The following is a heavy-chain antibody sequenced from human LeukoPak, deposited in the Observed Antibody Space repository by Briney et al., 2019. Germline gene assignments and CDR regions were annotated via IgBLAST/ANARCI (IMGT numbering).Heavy chain of an antibody. CDR2: IYYSGST. D-gene: IGHD6-13*01. CDR3: ARHNPYSSSWYLGFDP. J-gene: IGHJ5*02. V-gene: IGHV4-59*01. Sequence: SETLSLTCTVSGGSISNYYWSWIRQPPGKGLEWIGYIYYSGSTNFNPSLESRVTISVDTSENQFSLKLSSVTAADTAVYYCARHNPYSSSWYLGFDPWGQGTLVTVST. CDR1: GGSISNYY.